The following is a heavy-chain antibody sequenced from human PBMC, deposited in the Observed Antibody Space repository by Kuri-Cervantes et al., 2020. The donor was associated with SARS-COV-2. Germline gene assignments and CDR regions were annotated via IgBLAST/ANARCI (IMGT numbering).Heavy chain of an antibody. CDR1: RYTFTMYS. D-gene: IGHD3-22*01. CDR2: INPSGGST. CDR3: ARDFFDYDSTGSHY. Sequence: ASVKVSCKASRYTFTMYSVHWVRQAPGQGLEWMGVINPSGGSTSYEQKFQDRITMTRDTSTSTVYMELSSLRSEDTAVYYCARDFFDYDSTGSHYWGQGTLVTVSS. V-gene: IGHV1-46*01. J-gene: IGHJ4*02.